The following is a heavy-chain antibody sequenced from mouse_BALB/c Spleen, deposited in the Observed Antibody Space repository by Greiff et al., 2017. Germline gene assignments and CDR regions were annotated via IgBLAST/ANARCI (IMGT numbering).Heavy chain of an antibody. Sequence: EVMLVESGGGLVKPGGSLKLSCAASGFTFSDYYMYWVRQTPEKRLEWVATISDGGSYTYYPDSVKGRFTISRDNAKNNLYLQMSSLKSEDTAMYYCARGVSYFDYWGQGTTLTVSS. CDR3: ARGVSYFDY. J-gene: IGHJ2*01. CDR1: GFTFSDYY. V-gene: IGHV5-4*02. CDR2: ISDGGSYT.